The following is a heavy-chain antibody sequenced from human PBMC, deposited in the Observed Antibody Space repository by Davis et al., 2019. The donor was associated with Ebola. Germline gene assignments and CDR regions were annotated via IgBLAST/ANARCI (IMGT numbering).Heavy chain of an antibody. CDR3: AKVDVGY. CDR1: GFSFSSYA. D-gene: IGHD1-26*01. Sequence: GGSLRLSCAASGFSFSSYAMHWVRQAPGKGLEWVAVISYDGSNKYYADSVKGRFTISRDNSKNTLYLQMNSLRAEDTAVYYCAKVDVGYWGQGTLVTVSS. CDR2: ISYDGSNK. V-gene: IGHV3-30*04. J-gene: IGHJ4*02.